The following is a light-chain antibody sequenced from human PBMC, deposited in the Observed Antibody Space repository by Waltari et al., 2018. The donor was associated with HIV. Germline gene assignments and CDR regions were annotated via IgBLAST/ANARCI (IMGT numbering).Light chain of an antibody. V-gene: IGLV1-40*01. J-gene: IGLJ1*01. Sequence: QSVLTQPPSVSGAPGQRITISCTGSRSNIGAGFDVNWYQQLPGKAPKVLIYGNSNRPSGVPDRFSGSKSGTSASLAITGLQADDEGDYYCQSYDSSLRGHVFGSGTRVTVL. CDR3: QSYDSSLRGHV. CDR2: GNS. CDR1: RSNIGAGFD.